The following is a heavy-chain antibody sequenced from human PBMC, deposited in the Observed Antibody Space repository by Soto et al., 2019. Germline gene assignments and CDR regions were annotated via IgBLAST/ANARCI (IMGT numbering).Heavy chain of an antibody. D-gene: IGHD6-19*01. V-gene: IGHV3-30*18. Sequence: VQLVESGGGVVQPGRSLRLSCAASGFTFSDYAMNWVRQAPGKGLEWVAVVSNDGRNTHYADSVKGLFTISRDSSKNTVSLEMTSLRAEDTAVYYCAKGGRQWLVTADFNYWGQGALVTVSS. CDR1: GFTFSDYA. CDR3: AKGGRQWLVTADFNY. CDR2: VSNDGRNT. J-gene: IGHJ4*02.